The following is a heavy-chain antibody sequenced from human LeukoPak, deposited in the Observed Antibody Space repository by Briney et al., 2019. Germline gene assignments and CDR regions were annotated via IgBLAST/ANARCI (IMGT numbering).Heavy chain of an antibody. V-gene: IGHV3-23*01. CDR1: GFTFSNYA. CDR2: IPGSGGNT. J-gene: IGHJ4*02. Sequence: GASLRLSCAASGFTFSNYAMSWVRQAPGKGLEWVSAIPGSGGNTYYADSVKGRFTISRDNSKNTVFLQMNSLRAEDTAVYYCAKWGDYDVLTGYYVSDYWGQGTLVTVSS. CDR3: AKWGDYDVLTGYYVSDY. D-gene: IGHD3-9*01.